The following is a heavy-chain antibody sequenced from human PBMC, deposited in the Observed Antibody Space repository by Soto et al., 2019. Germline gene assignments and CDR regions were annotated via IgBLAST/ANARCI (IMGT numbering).Heavy chain of an antibody. Sequence: QVQLVQSGAEVRKPGSSLRVSCKSSGATFSTTGISWVRQAPGQGLEWMGGIIPLFGTPKYARKFQGRVSITADESTNTVYMEVNRLRPDDAAVYYCARASPVICGGDPCYRLDSSFDSWGQGSLVSVSS. J-gene: IGHJ5*01. CDR1: GATFSTTG. CDR2: IIPLFGTP. V-gene: IGHV1-69*01. CDR3: ARASPVICGGDPCYRLDSSFDS. D-gene: IGHD2-21*02.